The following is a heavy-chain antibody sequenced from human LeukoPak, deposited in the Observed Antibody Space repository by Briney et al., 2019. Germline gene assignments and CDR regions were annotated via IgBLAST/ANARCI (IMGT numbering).Heavy chain of an antibody. Sequence: ASVKVSCKASGYTFTGYYMHWVRQAPGQGLEWMGWINPNSGGTNYAQKLQGRVTMTTDTSTSTAYMELRSLRSDDTAVYYCARDVFEGFGERVIDAFDIWGQGTMVTVSS. CDR1: GYTFTGYY. CDR3: ARDVFEGFGERVIDAFDI. D-gene: IGHD3-10*01. V-gene: IGHV1-2*02. J-gene: IGHJ3*02. CDR2: INPNSGGT.